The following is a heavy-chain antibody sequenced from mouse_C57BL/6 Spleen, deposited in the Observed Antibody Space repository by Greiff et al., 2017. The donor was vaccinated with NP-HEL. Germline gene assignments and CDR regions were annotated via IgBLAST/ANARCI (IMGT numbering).Heavy chain of an antibody. CDR3: AGDPRGWLPLDY. D-gene: IGHD2-3*01. CDR1: GYTFTSYW. V-gene: IGHV1-53*01. Sequence: QVQLQQPGTELVKPGASVKLSCKASGYTFTSYWMHWVKQRPGQGLEWIGNINPSNGGTNYNEKFKIKATLTVDKSSSTAYMQLSSLTSEDSAVYYCAGDPRGWLPLDYWGKGTTLTVSS. J-gene: IGHJ2*01. CDR2: INPSNGGT.